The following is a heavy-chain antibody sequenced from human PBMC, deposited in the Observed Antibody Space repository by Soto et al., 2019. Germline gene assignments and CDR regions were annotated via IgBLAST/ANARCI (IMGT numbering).Heavy chain of an antibody. CDR3: AKDFVRQWLVLDNWFDP. J-gene: IGHJ5*02. CDR2: ISNSGDST. V-gene: IGHV3-23*01. Sequence: GGSLRLSCAASGFTFSNYAMNWVRQAPGKGLEWVSGISNSGDSTYYADSVKGRFTISRDNSKNTLYLHMNSLRAEDTAVYYCAKDFVRQWLVLDNWFDPWGQGTLVT. CDR1: GFTFSNYA. D-gene: IGHD6-19*01.